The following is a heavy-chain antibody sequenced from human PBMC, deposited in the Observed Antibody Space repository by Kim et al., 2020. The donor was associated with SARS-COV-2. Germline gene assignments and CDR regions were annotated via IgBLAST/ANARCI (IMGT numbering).Heavy chain of an antibody. V-gene: IGHV3-73*01. D-gene: IGHD1-26*01. CDR2: IRSKSNSYET. Sequence: AGSLRLSCAASGLTLSGSAMHWVRQASGTGLEWVGRIRSKSNSYETAYAASVEGRFTISRDDSKNTAYLQMNSLKTEDTAVYYCARGPPYSESYWDAFDIWGQGTMVTVSS. CDR3: ARGPPYSESYWDAFDI. J-gene: IGHJ3*02. CDR1: GLTLSGSA.